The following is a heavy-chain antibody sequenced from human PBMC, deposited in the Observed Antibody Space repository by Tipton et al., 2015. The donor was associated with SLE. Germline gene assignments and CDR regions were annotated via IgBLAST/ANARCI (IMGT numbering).Heavy chain of an antibody. D-gene: IGHD5-24*01. V-gene: IGHV3-9*01. J-gene: IGHJ4*02. CDR3: VKTKEMATIGGGIFDY. CDR1: GFTFNNYG. CDR2: LTWNSGSL. Sequence: SLRLSCAASGFTFNNYGMSWVRQAPGKGLEWVSGLTWNSGSLNYADSVKGRFTISRDNAKNSMYLQMNSLRTEDTALYYCVKTKEMATIGGGIFDYWGQGTLVTVSS.